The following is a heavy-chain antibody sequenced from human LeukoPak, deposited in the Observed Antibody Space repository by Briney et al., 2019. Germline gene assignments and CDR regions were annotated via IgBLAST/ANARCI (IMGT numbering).Heavy chain of an antibody. Sequence: GGSLRLSCVASGFTLSDYWMSWVRQAPGKGLEWVANIKQDGSQKYYLDSVKGRFTISRDNAKNSLYLQMNSLRAEDTAVYYCARDYSSGWPGYWGQGTLVTVSS. CDR2: IKQDGSQK. J-gene: IGHJ4*02. D-gene: IGHD6-19*01. V-gene: IGHV3-7*01. CDR3: ARDYSSGWPGY. CDR1: GFTLSDYW.